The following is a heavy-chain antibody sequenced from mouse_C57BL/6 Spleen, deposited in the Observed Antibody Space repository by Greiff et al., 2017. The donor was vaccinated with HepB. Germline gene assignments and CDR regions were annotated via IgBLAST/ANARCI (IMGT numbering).Heavy chain of an antibody. D-gene: IGHD5-2*01. J-gene: IGHJ2*01. CDR3: AREGNTEPHFDY. Sequence: VQLKESGGGLVKPGGSLKLSCAASGFTFSSYAMSWVRQTPEKRLEWVATISDGGSYTYYPDNVKGRFTISRDNAKNNLYLQMSHLKSEDTAMYYCAREGNTEPHFDYWGQSTTLTVSS. CDR2: ISDGGSYT. V-gene: IGHV5-4*01. CDR1: GFTFSSYA.